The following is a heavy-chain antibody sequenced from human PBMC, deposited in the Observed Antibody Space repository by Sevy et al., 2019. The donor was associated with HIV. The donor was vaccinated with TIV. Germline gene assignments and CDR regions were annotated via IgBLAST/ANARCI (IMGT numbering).Heavy chain of an antibody. D-gene: IGHD3-22*01. Sequence: GGSLRLSCAASGFTFSSYAMHWVRQAPGKGLEYVSAISSNGGSTYYANSVKGRFTISRDTSKNTLYLQMGSLRAEDMAVYYCARIYDSSKVFYFDYWGQGTLVTVSS. CDR2: ISSNGGST. CDR3: ARIYDSSKVFYFDY. J-gene: IGHJ4*02. CDR1: GFTFSSYA. V-gene: IGHV3-64*01.